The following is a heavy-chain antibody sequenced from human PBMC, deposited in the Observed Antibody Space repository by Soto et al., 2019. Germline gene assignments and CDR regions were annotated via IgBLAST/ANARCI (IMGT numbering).Heavy chain of an antibody. CDR1: GFTFSTYV. J-gene: IGHJ6*02. CDR3: AKDSWAIFGVPAGEYYAMDV. V-gene: IGHV3-23*01. CDR2: ISGSGGTT. D-gene: IGHD3-3*01. Sequence: GGSLRLSCAASGFTFSTYVMAWVRQAPGKGLEWVSAISGSGGTTYYSDSVKGRFTISRDNSKNTVYLQMNDLRVEDAAEYFCAKDSWAIFGVPAGEYYAMDVWGQGT.